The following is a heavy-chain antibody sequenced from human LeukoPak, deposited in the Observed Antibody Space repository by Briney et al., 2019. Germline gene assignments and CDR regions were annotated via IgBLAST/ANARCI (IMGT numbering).Heavy chain of an antibody. CDR1: GLIVSSHY. CDR2: IYNDGSA. CDR3: ASSVITTTPVYFDY. D-gene: IGHD3-22*01. J-gene: IGHJ4*02. V-gene: IGHV3-53*01. Sequence: GGSLRLSCAASGLIVSSHYMSWVRQAPGKGLDWVSVIYNDGSAYYADSVKGRFTISRDNSKNTLYLEMNTLEAEDTAVYYCASSVITTTPVYFDYWGQGTLVTVSS.